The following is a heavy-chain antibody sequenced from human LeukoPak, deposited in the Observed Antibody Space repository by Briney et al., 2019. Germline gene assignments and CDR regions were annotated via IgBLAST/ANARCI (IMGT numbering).Heavy chain of an antibody. CDR3: ARWGLVVVAATEKYYFDY. J-gene: IGHJ4*02. V-gene: IGHV4-34*01. Sequence: PSETLSLTCAVYGGSFSGYYWGWIRQPPGKGLEWIGEINHSGSTNYNPSLKSRVTISVDTSKNQFSLKLSSVTAADTAVYYCARWGLVVVAATEKYYFDYWGQGTLVTVSS. CDR1: GGSFSGYY. CDR2: INHSGST. D-gene: IGHD2-15*01.